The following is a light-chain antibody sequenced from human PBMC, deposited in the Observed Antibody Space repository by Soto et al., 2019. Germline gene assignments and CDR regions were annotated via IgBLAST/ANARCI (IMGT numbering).Light chain of an antibody. Sequence: SYELTQPSSVSVSPGQTASITCSGAKLGDKYACWYQQKPGQSPVLVIYQDNKRPSGIPERFSGSNSGNTATLTISGTQTMDEADYYCQAWDSSTYVFGTGTQLTVL. J-gene: IGLJ1*01. CDR3: QAWDSSTYV. CDR1: KLGDKY. V-gene: IGLV3-1*01. CDR2: QDN.